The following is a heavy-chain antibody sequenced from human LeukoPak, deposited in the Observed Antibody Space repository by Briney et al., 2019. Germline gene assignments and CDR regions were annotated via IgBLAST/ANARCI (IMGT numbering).Heavy chain of an antibody. D-gene: IGHD2-2*02. J-gene: IGHJ4*02. CDR3: ARGTALQDY. Sequence: GGSLRLSCAASGFTFSDYYMSWIRQAPGKGLEWVSSISSSSSYIYYADSVKGRFTVSRDNAQDTLYLQMNSLRAEDTAVYYCARGTALQDYWGQGTLVTVSS. CDR2: ISSSSSYI. CDR1: GFTFSDYY. V-gene: IGHV3-11*06.